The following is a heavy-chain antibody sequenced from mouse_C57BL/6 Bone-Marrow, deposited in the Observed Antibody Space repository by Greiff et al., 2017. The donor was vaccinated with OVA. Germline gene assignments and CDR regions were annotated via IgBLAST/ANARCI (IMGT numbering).Heavy chain of an antibody. CDR3: ASSYYSNAWFAY. J-gene: IGHJ3*01. V-gene: IGHV1-69*01. Sequence: VQLQQPGAELVMPGASVKLSCKASGYTFPGYWMPWVRQSPEQGLDWIGEINPSDGDPNYNQKFKGKSTLTVDKSSSTAYMQLSSLTSEDSAVYYCASSYYSNAWFAYWGQGTLVTVSA. CDR1: GYTFPGYW. CDR2: INPSDGDP. D-gene: IGHD2-5*01.